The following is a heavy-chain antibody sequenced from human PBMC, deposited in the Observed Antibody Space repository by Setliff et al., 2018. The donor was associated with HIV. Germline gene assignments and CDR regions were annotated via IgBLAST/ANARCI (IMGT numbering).Heavy chain of an antibody. V-gene: IGHV1-69*13. J-gene: IGHJ2*01. CDR1: GGTFRKYS. CDR3: ARDDHYYDLGSIYSDWYFDL. D-gene: IGHD3-10*01. Sequence: ASVKVSCKASGGTFRKYSISWVRQAPGQGLEWMGGIIPIFGSTRYAQKFQDRVTITADESTDTVEMQLSSLTSEDTAVYYCARDDHYYDLGSIYSDWYFDLWDRGTQVTRLL. CDR2: IIPIFGST.